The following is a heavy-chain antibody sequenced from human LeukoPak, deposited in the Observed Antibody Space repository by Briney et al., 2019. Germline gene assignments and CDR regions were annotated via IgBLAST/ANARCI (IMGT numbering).Heavy chain of an antibody. J-gene: IGHJ6*02. Sequence: PGGSLRLSCAASGFTFSSYAMCWVRQAPGKGLEWVSAISGSGGSTYYADSVKGRFTISRDNSKNTLYLQMNSLRAEDTAVYYCAKDRRFDGSGSYPKHYYGMEVWGQGTTVTVSS. D-gene: IGHD3-10*01. V-gene: IGHV3-23*01. CDR2: ISGSGGST. CDR1: GFTFSSYA. CDR3: AKDRRFDGSGSYPKHYYGMEV.